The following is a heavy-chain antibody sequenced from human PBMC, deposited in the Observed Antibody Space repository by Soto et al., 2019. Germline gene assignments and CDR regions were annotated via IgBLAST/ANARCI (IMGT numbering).Heavy chain of an antibody. CDR3: ARLLTGTTTFDI. Sequence: SVKVSCKASGYTFTGYYMHWVRQAPGQGLEWMGWINPNSGGTNYAQKFQGRVTMTRDTSISTAYMELSRLRSDDTAVYYCARLLTGTTTFDIWGQGTMVTVSS. J-gene: IGHJ3*02. CDR2: INPNSGGT. CDR1: GYTFTGYY. D-gene: IGHD1-20*01. V-gene: IGHV1-2*02.